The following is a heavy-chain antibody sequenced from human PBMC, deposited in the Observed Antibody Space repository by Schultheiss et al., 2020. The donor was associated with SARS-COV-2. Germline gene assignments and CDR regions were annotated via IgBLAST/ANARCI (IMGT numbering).Heavy chain of an antibody. V-gene: IGHV3-74*01. CDR2: ISSSGSST. J-gene: IGHJ4*02. CDR1: GFTFRNHW. D-gene: IGHD1-1*01. CDR3: ARWGDGNDY. Sequence: GGSLRLSCAASGFTFRNHWMNWVRQVPGKGLVWVSGISSSGSSTRNADSVKGRFTISRDNAKNSLYLQMNSLRAEDTAVYYCARWGDGNDYWGQGTLVTVSS.